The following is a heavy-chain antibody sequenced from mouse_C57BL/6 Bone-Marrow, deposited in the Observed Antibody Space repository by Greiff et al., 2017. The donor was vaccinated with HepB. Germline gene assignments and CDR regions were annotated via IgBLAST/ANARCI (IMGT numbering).Heavy chain of an antibody. CDR2: IYPRSGNT. D-gene: IGHD1-1*01. V-gene: IGHV1-81*01. J-gene: IGHJ4*01. CDR1: GYTFTSYG. Sequence: LVESGAELARPGASVKLSCKASGYTFTSYGISWVKQRTGQGLEWIGEIYPRSGNTYYNEKFKGKATLTADKSSSTAYMELRSLTSEDSAVYFCARRITTVVPSYAMDYWGQGTSVTVSS. CDR3: ARRITTVVPSYAMDY.